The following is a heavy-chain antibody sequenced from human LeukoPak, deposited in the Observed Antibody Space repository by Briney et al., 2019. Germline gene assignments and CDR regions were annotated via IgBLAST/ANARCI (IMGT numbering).Heavy chain of an antibody. Sequence: GGSLRLSCAGSGFTFSSYAMSWVRQAPGKGLEWVSVISGSGGSTYYADSVKGRFTISRDNSKNTLYLQMNSLRAEDTAVYYCAKDWGDFCTNGVCYLGYFDYWGQGTLVTVSS. V-gene: IGHV3-23*01. CDR1: GFTFSSYA. CDR3: AKDWGDFCTNGVCYLGYFDY. D-gene: IGHD2-8*01. CDR2: ISGSGGST. J-gene: IGHJ4*02.